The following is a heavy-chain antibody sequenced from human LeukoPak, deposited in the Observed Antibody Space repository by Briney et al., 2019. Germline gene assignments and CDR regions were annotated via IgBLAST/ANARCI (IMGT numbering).Heavy chain of an antibody. Sequence: AGGSLRLSCAASGFTFSSYGMHWVRQAPGKGLEWVSAISGSGGSTYYADSVKGRFTISRDNSKNTLYLQMNSLRAEDTAVYYCAKAYGYSSSWAPDYWGQGTLVTVSS. CDR2: ISGSGGST. J-gene: IGHJ4*02. CDR3: AKAYGYSSSWAPDY. V-gene: IGHV3-23*01. D-gene: IGHD6-13*01. CDR1: GFTFSSYG.